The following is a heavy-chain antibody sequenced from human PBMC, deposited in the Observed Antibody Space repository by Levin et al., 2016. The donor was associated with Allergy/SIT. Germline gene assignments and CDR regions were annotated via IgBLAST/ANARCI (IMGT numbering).Heavy chain of an antibody. V-gene: IGHV3-66*01. CDR1: GLTVSSNY. CDR2: ISGRNDNA. D-gene: IGHD2-2*01. Sequence: GGSLRLSCAVSGLTVSSNYMSWVRQAPGKGLEWVSIISGRNDNAFYADSVKGRFTLSRDNSKNTLHLEMTSLSGADTALYYCARAQPTRRAPFYFDLWGQGTVVTVSS. J-gene: IGHJ4*02. CDR3: ARAQPTRRAPFYFDL.